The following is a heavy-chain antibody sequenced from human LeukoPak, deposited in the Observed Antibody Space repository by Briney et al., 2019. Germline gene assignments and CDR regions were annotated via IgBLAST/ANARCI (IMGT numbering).Heavy chain of an antibody. CDR1: GYSFTSYW. CDR3: XXXXXXXXXXSCYSHYFDY. V-gene: IGHV5-51*01. Sequence: GESLKISCKGSGYSFTSYWIGWVRQMPGKGLEWMGIIYPGDTDTRYSPSFQGQVTISADKSISTAYLQWSSLKASDTAMYYXXXXXXXXXXXSCYSHYFDYWGQGTLVTVSS. D-gene: IGHD2-2*01. J-gene: IGHJ4*02. CDR2: IYPGDTDT.